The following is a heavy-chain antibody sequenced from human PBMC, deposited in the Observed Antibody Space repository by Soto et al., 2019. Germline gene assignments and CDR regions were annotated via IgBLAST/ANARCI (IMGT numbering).Heavy chain of an antibody. CDR2: VSRSGDNT. CDR3: AKLRYYDFWSGESWFDP. D-gene: IGHD3-3*01. CDR1: GFTFSSYA. Sequence: SGGSLRLSCAASGFTFSSYARSWVRQAPGEGLEWVSAVSRSGDNTYHADSVKGRFTISRDTSENMLYLQMNSLRLEDTAIYYCAKLRYYDFWSGESWFDPWGQGTMVTVYS. J-gene: IGHJ5*02. V-gene: IGHV3-23*01.